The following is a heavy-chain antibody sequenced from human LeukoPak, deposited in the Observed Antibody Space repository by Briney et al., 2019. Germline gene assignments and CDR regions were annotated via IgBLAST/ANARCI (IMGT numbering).Heavy chain of an antibody. J-gene: IGHJ4*02. CDR3: ARVSSTYCSGGTCYAD. CDR2: IRQDGGET. CDR1: GLTFRDW. D-gene: IGHD2-15*01. V-gene: IGHV3-7*04. Sequence: PGGSLRLSCEASGLTFRDWMGWVRQAPGKGPEWVANIRQDGGETYYGDSVKGRFIISRDNAKNSLYLQMNSLRAEDTAVYYCARVSSTYCSGGTCYADWGQGTLVTVSS.